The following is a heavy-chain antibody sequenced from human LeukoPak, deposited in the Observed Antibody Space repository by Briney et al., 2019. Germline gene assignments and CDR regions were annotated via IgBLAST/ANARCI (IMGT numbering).Heavy chain of an antibody. D-gene: IGHD2/OR15-2a*01. J-gene: IGHJ5*02. CDR2: IYYSGST. CDR3: ARGFTLFDP. Sequence: SETLSLTCTVSGDSISSYYWSWIRQPPGKGLEWIGYIYYSGSTNYNPSLKSRVTISVDTSKNQFSLKLSSVTTADTAVYYCARGFTLFDPWGQGTLVTVSS. CDR1: GDSISSYY. V-gene: IGHV4-59*01.